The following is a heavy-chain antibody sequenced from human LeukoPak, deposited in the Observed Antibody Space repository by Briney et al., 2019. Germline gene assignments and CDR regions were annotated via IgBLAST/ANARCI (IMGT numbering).Heavy chain of an antibody. CDR1: GYTFTSYG. J-gene: IGHJ5*02. Sequence: GASVKVSCKASGYTFTSYGISWVRQAPGQGLEWMGWISAYNGNTNYAQKLQGRVTMTTDTSTSTAYMELRSLRSDDTAVYYCASTYYDILTGEPKNNWFDPWGQGTLVTVSS. CDR3: ASTYYDILTGEPKNNWFDP. CDR2: ISAYNGNT. V-gene: IGHV1-18*01. D-gene: IGHD3-9*01.